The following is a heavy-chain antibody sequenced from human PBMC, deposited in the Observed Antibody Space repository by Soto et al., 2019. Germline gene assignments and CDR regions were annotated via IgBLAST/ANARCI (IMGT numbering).Heavy chain of an antibody. Sequence: TLCLTCTVSGGSISSGGYYWSWIRQHPGKGLEWIGYIYYSGSTYYNPSLKSRVTISVDTSKNQFSLKLSSVTAADTAVYYCARGVPPTYYYDSSGYHPGYYFDYWGQGTLVTVS. V-gene: IGHV4-31*03. CDR2: IYYSGST. CDR1: GGSISSGGYY. D-gene: IGHD3-22*01. CDR3: ARGVPPTYYYDSSGYHPGYYFDY. J-gene: IGHJ4*02.